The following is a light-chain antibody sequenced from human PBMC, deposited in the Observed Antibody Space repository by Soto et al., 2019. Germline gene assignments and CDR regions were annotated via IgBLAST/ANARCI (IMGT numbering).Light chain of an antibody. J-gene: IGKJ3*01. CDR1: QDISNY. CDR3: QQYDNLLFT. Sequence: DIQMTQSPSSLSASVGDRVTITCQASQDISNYLNWYQQKPGKAPKLLIYDASNLETGVPSRFSGSGSGTDFTFTISSLQPEDSATYYCQQYDNLLFTFGSGTKVDIK. CDR2: DAS. V-gene: IGKV1-33*01.